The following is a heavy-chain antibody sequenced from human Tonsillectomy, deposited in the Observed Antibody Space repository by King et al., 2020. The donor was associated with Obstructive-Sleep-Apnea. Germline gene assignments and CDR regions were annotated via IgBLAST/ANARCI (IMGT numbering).Heavy chain of an antibody. D-gene: IGHD3-22*01. CDR1: GFTFSSYS. Sequence: VQLVESGGGLVQPGGSLRLSCAASGFTFSSYSMNWVRQAPGKGLEWVSYISISSKTIYYADSVKGRFTISRDNAKNSLYLQMNSLRVEDTAVYYCARVQYYYDSRGYYVDYWGQGTLVTVSS. CDR3: ARVQYYYDSRGYYVDY. CDR2: ISISSKTI. V-gene: IGHV3-48*04. J-gene: IGHJ4*02.